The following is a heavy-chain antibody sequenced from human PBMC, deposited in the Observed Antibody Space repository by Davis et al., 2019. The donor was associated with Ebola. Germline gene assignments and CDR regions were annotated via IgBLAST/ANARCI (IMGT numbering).Heavy chain of an antibody. CDR3: AKASWGPAARPLLDS. D-gene: IGHD2-2*02. J-gene: IGHJ4*02. CDR1: GFTFRTYA. Sequence: GESLKISCAASGFTFRTYAMNWVRQAPGQGLERVSAVSGSGTTTAYADSVKGRFTISRDNSNNTLYLQMNSLRVEDTARYYCAKASWGPAARPLLDSWGQGALVTVSS. CDR2: VSGSGTTT. V-gene: IGHV3-23*01.